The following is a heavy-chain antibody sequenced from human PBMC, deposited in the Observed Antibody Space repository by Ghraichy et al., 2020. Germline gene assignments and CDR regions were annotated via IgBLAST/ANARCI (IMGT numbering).Heavy chain of an antibody. CDR1: GGSFSGYY. CDR2: INHSGST. J-gene: IGHJ3*02. D-gene: IGHD1-20*01. Sequence: SETLSLTCAVYGGSFSGYYWSWIRQPPGKGLEWIGEINHSGSTNYNPSLKSRVTISVDTSKNQFSLKLSSVTAADTAVYYCARDPRLRNWNEAFDIWGQGTMVTVSS. V-gene: IGHV4-34*01. CDR3: ARDPRLRNWNEAFDI.